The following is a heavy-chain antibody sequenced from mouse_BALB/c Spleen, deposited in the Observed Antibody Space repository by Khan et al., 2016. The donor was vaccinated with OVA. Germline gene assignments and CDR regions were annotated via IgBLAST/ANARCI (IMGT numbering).Heavy chain of an antibody. CDR1: GYTLTDYY. J-gene: IGHJ1*01. Sequence: EVQLQQSGPELVKPGASVKMSCKASGYTLTDYYMKWVKQSHGQSLEWIGDINPNNGDTFYNQTFKGKATLTVDKSSSPAYMQLNSLTAGDCALYVCKRGLFDVWGAGTTVTVSS. CDR3: KRGLFDV. V-gene: IGHV1-26*01. CDR2: INPNNGDT.